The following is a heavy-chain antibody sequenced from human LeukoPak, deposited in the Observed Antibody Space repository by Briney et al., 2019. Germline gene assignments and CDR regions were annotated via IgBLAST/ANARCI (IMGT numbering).Heavy chain of an antibody. V-gene: IGHV3-48*03. CDR3: VREMGARLFQY. CDR1: GFTFSTYE. D-gene: IGHD1-26*01. CDR2: VSTSGSTT. Sequence: GESLRLSCAASGFTFSTYEMNWVRQAPGKGLEWVSYVSTSGSTTFYADSAKGRFTISRDNAKNSVYLQMNSLRAEDTAVYYCVREMGARLFQYWGQGTLVTVSS. J-gene: IGHJ1*01.